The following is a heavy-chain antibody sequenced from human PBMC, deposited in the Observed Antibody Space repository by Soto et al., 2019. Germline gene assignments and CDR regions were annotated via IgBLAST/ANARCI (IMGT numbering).Heavy chain of an antibody. D-gene: IGHD2-15*01. CDR2: ISYDGSNK. J-gene: IGHJ4*02. V-gene: IGHV3-30-3*01. Sequence: QVQLVESGGGVVQPGRSLRLSCAASGFSFNSFAMHWVRQAPGKGLEWVAVISYDGSNKYYADSVKGRFTISRDNSKNTLALEMNSHTEDDTAVYYCARGDSGGTLGYFYYWGQGTLVTVSA. CDR3: ARGDSGGTLGYFYY. CDR1: GFSFNSFA.